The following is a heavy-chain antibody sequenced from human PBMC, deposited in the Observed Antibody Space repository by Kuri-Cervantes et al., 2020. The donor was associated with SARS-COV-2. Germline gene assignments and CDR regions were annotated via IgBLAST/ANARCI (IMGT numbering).Heavy chain of an antibody. CDR2: IKQDGSEK. D-gene: IGHD5-12*01. CDR3: ARNRVGASLASSWAQVRTSNAMDV. Sequence: GGSLRLSCAASGFTFSSYWMSWVRQAPGKGLEWVANIKQDGSEKYYVDSVKGRFTISRDNAKNSLYLQMNSLRAEDTAVYYCARNRVGASLASSWAQVRTSNAMDVWGQGTTVTVSS. CDR1: GFTFSSYW. V-gene: IGHV3-7*01. J-gene: IGHJ6*02.